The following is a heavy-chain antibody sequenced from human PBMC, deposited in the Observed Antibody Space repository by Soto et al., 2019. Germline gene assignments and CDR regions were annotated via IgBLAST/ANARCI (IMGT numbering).Heavy chain of an antibody. Sequence: ASVKVSCKASGYTFTSYAMHWVRQAPGQRLEWMGWINAGNGNTKYSQKFQGRVTITRDTSASTAYMELSSLRSEDTAVYYCAREYCTNGVCYDWNFDYWGQGTLVTVSS. J-gene: IGHJ4*02. CDR1: GYTFTSYA. V-gene: IGHV1-3*01. CDR2: INAGNGNT. CDR3: AREYCTNGVCYDWNFDY. D-gene: IGHD2-8*01.